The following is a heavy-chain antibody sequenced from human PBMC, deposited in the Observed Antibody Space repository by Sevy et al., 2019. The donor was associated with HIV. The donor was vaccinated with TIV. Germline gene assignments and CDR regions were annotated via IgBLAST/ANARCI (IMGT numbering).Heavy chain of an antibody. CDR1: GFTFSSYA. Sequence: GGSLRLSCAASGFTFSSYAMSWVRQAPGKGLEWVSAISGSGGSTYYADSVKGRFTISRDNSKKTLYLHMNSLRAEDTAVYYCAKVGGYYDSSGYDWGQGTLVTVSS. J-gene: IGHJ4*02. D-gene: IGHD3-22*01. CDR3: AKVGGYYDSSGYD. CDR2: ISGSGGST. V-gene: IGHV3-23*01.